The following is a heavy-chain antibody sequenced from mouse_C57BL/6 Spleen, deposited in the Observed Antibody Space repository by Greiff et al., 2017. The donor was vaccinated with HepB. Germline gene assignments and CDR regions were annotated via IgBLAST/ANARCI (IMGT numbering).Heavy chain of an antibody. CDR3: ARHEDIYGNSYAMDY. Sequence: VQLQQSGAELARPGASVKLSCKASGYTFTSYGISWVKQRTGQGLEWIGEIYPRSGNTYYNEKFKGKATLTADKSSSTVYMELSRLTSEDSAVYFCARHEDIYGNSYAMDYWGQGTSVTVSS. D-gene: IGHD2-1*01. CDR2: IYPRSGNT. V-gene: IGHV1-81*01. CDR1: GYTFTSYG. J-gene: IGHJ4*01.